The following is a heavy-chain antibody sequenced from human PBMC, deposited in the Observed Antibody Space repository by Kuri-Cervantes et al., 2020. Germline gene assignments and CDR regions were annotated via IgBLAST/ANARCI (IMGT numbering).Heavy chain of an antibody. CDR1: GFSLSTSGVG. J-gene: IGHJ4*02. V-gene: IGHV2-5*02. CDR2: IYWDDDK. D-gene: IGHD5-24*01. Sequence: SGPTLVKPTQTLTLTCTFSGFSLSTSGVGVGWIRQPPGKALEWLALIYWDDDKRYSPSLKSRLTITKDTSKNQVVLTMTNMDPVDTATYYCARIRGLQRYLDYWGQGTLVTVSS. CDR3: ARIRGLQRYLDY.